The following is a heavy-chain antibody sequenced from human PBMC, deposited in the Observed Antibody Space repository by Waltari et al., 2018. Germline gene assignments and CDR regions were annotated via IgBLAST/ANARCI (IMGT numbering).Heavy chain of an antibody. CDR3: ARSPTYYGSGTYYLRPQYYFDY. V-gene: IGHV4-31*03. J-gene: IGHJ4*02. CDR2: VYYSGSP. Sequence: QVQLQESGPGLVKPSQTLSLTCTVSGGSISSGGYYWSWIRQHPGKGLEWIVYVYYSGSPSFNPSLKSRLTISLDTSNNQFSLRLTSVTAADTAVYYCARSPTYYGSGTYYLRPQYYFDYWGQGTLVTVSS. CDR1: GGSISSGGYY. D-gene: IGHD3-10*01.